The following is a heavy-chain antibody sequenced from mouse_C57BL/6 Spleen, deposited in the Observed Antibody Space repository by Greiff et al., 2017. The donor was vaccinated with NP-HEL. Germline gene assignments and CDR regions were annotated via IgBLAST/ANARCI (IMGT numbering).Heavy chain of an antibody. J-gene: IGHJ3*01. V-gene: IGHV1-50*01. D-gene: IGHD1-1*01. Sequence: QVQLQQPGAELVKPGASVKLSCKASGYTFTSYWMQWVKQRPGQGLEWIGEIDPSDSYTNYNQKFKGKATLTVDTSSSTAYMQLSSLTSEDSAVYYCARITTKGVWFAYWGQGTLVTVSA. CDR1: GYTFTSYW. CDR2: IDPSDSYT. CDR3: ARITTKGVWFAY.